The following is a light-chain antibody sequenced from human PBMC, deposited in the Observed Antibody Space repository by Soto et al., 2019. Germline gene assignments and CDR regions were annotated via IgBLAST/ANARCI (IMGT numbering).Light chain of an antibody. Sequence: QSALTQPPSVSGSPGQSVTISCTGTSSDVGGYNYVSWYQRHPGKAPKLMIYDVTKRPSGVPDRFSGSKSGTTASLTISGLHAEDEADYYCCSYAGSYTFVVFGGGTKLTVL. CDR3: CSYAGSYTFVV. J-gene: IGLJ3*02. CDR1: SSDVGGYNY. V-gene: IGLV2-11*01. CDR2: DVT.